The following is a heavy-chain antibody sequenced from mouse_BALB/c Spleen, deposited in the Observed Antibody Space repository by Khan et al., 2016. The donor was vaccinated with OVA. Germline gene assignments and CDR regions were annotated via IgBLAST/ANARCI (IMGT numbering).Heavy chain of an antibody. CDR1: GYTFTEYT. Sequence: VRLQQSGPELVKPGASVKISCTTSGYTFTEYTLHWVKQSPGKSLEWIGVINPKNGITSYNQKFKGKATLTVDKSSSTAYMELRSLTSEDAAVYYCARDAGRYWGQGTSVTVSS. CDR3: ARDAGRY. J-gene: IGHJ4*01. D-gene: IGHD3-3*01. CDR2: INPKNGIT. V-gene: IGHV1-18*01.